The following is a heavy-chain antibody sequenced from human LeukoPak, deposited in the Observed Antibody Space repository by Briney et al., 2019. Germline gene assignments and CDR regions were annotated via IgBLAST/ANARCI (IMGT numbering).Heavy chain of an antibody. D-gene: IGHD2-15*01. CDR3: ARRYCSGGSCSLYYYYGMDV. J-gene: IGHJ6*02. CDR1: GFTFSSYG. CDR2: ISSDGSNK. V-gene: IGHV3-30*12. Sequence: GGSLRLSCAASGFTFSSYGMHWVRQAPGKGLEWVAVISSDGSNKYYADSAKGRFTISRDNSKNTLYLQMNSLRAEDTAVYYCARRYCSGGSCSLYYYYGMDVWGQGTTVTVSS.